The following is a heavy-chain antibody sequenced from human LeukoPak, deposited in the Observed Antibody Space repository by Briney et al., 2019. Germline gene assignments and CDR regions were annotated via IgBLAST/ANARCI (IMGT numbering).Heavy chain of an antibody. V-gene: IGHV4-61*02. CDR2: IYTSGST. CDR1: GGSISSGSYY. J-gene: IGHJ6*03. CDR3: ARDAAAGYYYMDV. Sequence: PSETLSLTCTVSGGSISSGSYYWSWIRQPAGKGLEWIGRIYTSGSTNYNPSLKSRVTISVDTSKNQFSLKLSSVTAADTAVYYCARDAAAGYYYMDVWGKGTTVTVSS. D-gene: IGHD6-13*01.